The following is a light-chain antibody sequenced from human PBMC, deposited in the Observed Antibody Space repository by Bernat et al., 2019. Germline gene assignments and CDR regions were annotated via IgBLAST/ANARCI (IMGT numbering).Light chain of an antibody. Sequence: EIVLTQSPGTLSLSPGERITLSCRASQSVSSDYLAWFQQRPGQAPRLLIYAASSTATGIPDRFSGSGSGTDFTLTISRLEPEDFAVYYWQQYGSSPYTFGQGTKLEIK. V-gene: IGKV3-20*01. CDR3: QQYGSSPYT. J-gene: IGKJ2*01. CDR1: QSVSSDY. CDR2: AAS.